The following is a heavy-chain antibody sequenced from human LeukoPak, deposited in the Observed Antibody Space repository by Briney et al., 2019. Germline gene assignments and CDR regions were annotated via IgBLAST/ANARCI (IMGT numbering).Heavy chain of an antibody. CDR1: GSSISSGGNY. CDR3: ARNELISSNYYYYGMDV. CDR2: INYSGNA. Sequence: SETLSLTCTVSGSSISSGGNYWTWIRQNPGKGLEWIGYINYSGNAYYNPSLKSRITISVDTSKNQFSLKLSSVTAADTAMYYCARNELISSNYYYYGMDVWGQGTTVTVSS. J-gene: IGHJ6*02. V-gene: IGHV4-31*03.